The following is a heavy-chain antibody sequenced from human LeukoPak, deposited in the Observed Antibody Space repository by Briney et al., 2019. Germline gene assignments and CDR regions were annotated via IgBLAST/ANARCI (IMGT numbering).Heavy chain of an antibody. V-gene: IGHV3-23*01. J-gene: IGHJ6*02. D-gene: IGHD2-21*02. CDR2: ISGSGGST. CDR1: GFTFTSYV. Sequence: PGGSLRLSCAASGFTFTSYVMSWVGQAPGKGLEWVSDISGSGGSTYYADSVKGRFTISRDNSKNTLYLQMNSLRAEDTAVYYCAKKGDNYDYGMDVWGQGTTVTVSS. CDR3: AKKGDNYDYGMDV.